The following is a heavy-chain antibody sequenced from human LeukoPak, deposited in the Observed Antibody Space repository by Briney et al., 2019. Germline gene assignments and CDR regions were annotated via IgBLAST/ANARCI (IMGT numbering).Heavy chain of an antibody. CDR3: ARHSDFDWDEYFQH. D-gene: IGHD3-9*01. CDR1: GGSISSYY. Sequence: SETLSLTCTVSGGSISSYYWSWIRQPPGKGLEWIAYIYYSGSTNYNPSLKSRVTISVDTSKNQFSLKLSSVTAADTAVYYCARHSDFDWDEYFQHWGQGTLVTVSS. CDR2: IYYSGST. V-gene: IGHV4-59*08. J-gene: IGHJ1*01.